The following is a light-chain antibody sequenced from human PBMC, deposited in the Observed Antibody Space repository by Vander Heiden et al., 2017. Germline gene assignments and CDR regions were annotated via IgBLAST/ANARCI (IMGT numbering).Light chain of an antibody. CDR2: QDN. CDR3: QAWDSSTRV. V-gene: IGLV3-1*01. Sequence: SSELPQPPSVSVSPGQTATITCSGDKLGDKYACWYQQKPGQSPVLVIYQDNRRPAGIPERFSGSNSGNTATLTISGTQAMDEADYYCQAWDSSTRVFGGGTKLTVL. CDR1: KLGDKY. J-gene: IGLJ3*02.